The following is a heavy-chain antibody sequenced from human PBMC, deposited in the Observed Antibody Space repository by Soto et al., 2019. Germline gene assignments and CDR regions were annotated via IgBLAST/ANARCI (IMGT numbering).Heavy chain of an antibody. CDR1: GFAVSSNY. V-gene: IGHV3-66*01. J-gene: IGHJ6*02. CDR2: IHSGGDT. CDR3: ARSRTGTTYGGMDV. Sequence: EVQLVESGGDLVQPGGSLRLSCAASGFAVSSNYMTWVRQAPGKGLEWVSVIHSGGDTHYADFVRGRFTISRDNSKNTLYLQMNSLRAEDTAVYYCARSRTGTTYGGMDVWGQGTTVTVSS. D-gene: IGHD1-7*01.